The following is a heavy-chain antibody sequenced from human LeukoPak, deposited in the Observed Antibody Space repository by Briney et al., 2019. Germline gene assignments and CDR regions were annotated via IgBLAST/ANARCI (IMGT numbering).Heavy chain of an antibody. CDR1: GFTVSTNH. CDR2: IYTGGNT. CDR3: ARTLVRYYCDY. Sequence: GGSLRLSCAASGFTVSTNHMSWVRQAPGKGLEWVSVIYTGGNTYNADSVKARFTISRDSSKNTLYLQMNSLRVEDTAVYFCARTLVRYYCDYWGQGTLVTVSS. J-gene: IGHJ4*02. D-gene: IGHD2-8*02. V-gene: IGHV3-66*01.